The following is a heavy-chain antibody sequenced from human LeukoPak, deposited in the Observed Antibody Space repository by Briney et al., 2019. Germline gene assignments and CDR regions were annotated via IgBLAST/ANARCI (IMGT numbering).Heavy chain of an antibody. CDR1: GASISSGSYY. J-gene: IGHJ3*01. Sequence: SETLSLTCTVSGASISSGSYYWTWIRQPAGRGLEWIGRIYTIGSTNYNPSLKSRVTISVDTSKNHFSLKLSSVTAADTAVYYCVRIGVDDAFDHWGQGTMVTVSS. CDR3: VRIGVDDAFDH. CDR2: IYTIGST. V-gene: IGHV4-61*02. D-gene: IGHD3-3*01.